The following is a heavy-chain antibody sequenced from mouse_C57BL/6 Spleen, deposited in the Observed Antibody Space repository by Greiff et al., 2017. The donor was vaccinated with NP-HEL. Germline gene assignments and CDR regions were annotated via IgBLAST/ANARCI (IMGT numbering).Heavy chain of an antibody. CDR3: ARLDDYDVGDWYFDV. Sequence: EVKLQESGGGLVQPGGSLSLSCAASGFTFTDYYMSWVRQPPGKALEWLGFIRNKANGYTTEYSASVKGRFTISRDNSQSILYLQMNALRAEDSATYYCARLDDYDVGDWYFDVWGTGTTVTVSS. CDR2: IRNKANGYTT. D-gene: IGHD2-4*01. CDR1: GFTFTDYY. V-gene: IGHV7-3*01. J-gene: IGHJ1*03.